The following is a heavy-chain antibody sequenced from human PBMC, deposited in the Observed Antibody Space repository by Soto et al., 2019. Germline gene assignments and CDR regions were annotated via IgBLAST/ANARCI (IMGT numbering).Heavy chain of an antibody. CDR2: ISYDGSNK. Sequence: GGSLRLSCAASGFTFSSYGMHWVRQAPGKGLEWVAVISYDGSNKYYADSVKGRFTISRDNSKNTLYLQMNSLRAEDTAVYYCAKKSSYSSGWYDYWGQGTLVTVSS. CDR1: GFTFSSYG. V-gene: IGHV3-30*18. D-gene: IGHD6-19*01. J-gene: IGHJ4*02. CDR3: AKKSSYSSGWYDY.